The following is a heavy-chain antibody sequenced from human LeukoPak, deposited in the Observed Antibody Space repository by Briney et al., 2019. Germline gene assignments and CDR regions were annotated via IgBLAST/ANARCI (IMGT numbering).Heavy chain of an antibody. CDR3: ARVLVGATVDY. CDR1: GGSISSFY. V-gene: IGHV4-59*12. CDR2: IYHSGST. D-gene: IGHD1-26*01. Sequence: SETLSLTCTVSGGSISSFYWSWIRQPPGKGLEWIGYIYHSGSTYYNPSLKSRVTISVDRSKNQFSLKLSSVTAADTAVYYCARVLVGATVDYWGQGTLVTVSS. J-gene: IGHJ4*02.